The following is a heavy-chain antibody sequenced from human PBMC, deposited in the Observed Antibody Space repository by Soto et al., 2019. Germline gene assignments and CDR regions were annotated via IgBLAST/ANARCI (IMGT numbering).Heavy chain of an antibody. CDR1: GVTFSSYG. D-gene: IGHD6-13*01. J-gene: IGHJ4*02. CDR3: AKNEGYSSSWYPSHFDY. V-gene: IGHV3-30*18. Sequence: PGGSLRLSCAASGVTFSSYGMHWVRQAPGKGLEWVAVISYDGSNKYYADSVKGRFTISRDNSKNTLYLQMNSLRAEDTAVYYCAKNEGYSSSWYPSHFDYWGQGTLVTVSS. CDR2: ISYDGSNK.